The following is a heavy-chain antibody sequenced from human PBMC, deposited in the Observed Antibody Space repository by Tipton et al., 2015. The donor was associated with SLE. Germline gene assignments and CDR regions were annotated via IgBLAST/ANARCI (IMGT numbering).Heavy chain of an antibody. V-gene: IGHV4-34*01. D-gene: IGHD6-6*01. CDR2: IKHSGST. CDR1: GGSFSGYY. Sequence: LRLSCAVYGGSFSGYYWSWIRQPPGKGLEWIGEIKHSGSTNYNPSLKSRVTISVDTSKNQFSLKLSSVTAADTAVYYCARCGSSLTWDYYYMDVWGKGTTVTISS. CDR3: ARCGSSLTWDYYYMDV. J-gene: IGHJ6*03.